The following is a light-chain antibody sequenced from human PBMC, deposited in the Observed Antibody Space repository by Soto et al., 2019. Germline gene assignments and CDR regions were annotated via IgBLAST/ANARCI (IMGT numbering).Light chain of an antibody. V-gene: IGKV1-5*01. CDR1: QSISSW. Sequence: DIQMTQSPSTLSASVGDRVTITCRASQSISSWLAWYQQKPGKAPKLLIYDASSLESGVPSRFSGSGSGTEFTLTISGLQPDDFATYYCQQYNSYWWTFGQGTKVEIK. CDR2: DAS. CDR3: QQYNSYWWT. J-gene: IGKJ1*01.